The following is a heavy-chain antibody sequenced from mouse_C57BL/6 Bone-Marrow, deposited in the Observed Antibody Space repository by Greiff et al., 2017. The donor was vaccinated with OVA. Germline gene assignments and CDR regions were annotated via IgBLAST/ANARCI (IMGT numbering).Heavy chain of an antibody. CDR1: GYTFTSYW. D-gene: IGHD1-1*01. V-gene: IGHV1-64*01. CDR2: IHPNSGST. Sequence: QVQLQQPGAELVKPGASVKLSCKASGYTFTSYWMHWVKQRPGQGLEWIGLIHPNSGSTNYNEKFKSKATLTVDKSSRTAYMQLSSLTSEDSAVDYGARSGDYSSSYVGSDYWGQGTTLTVAS. CDR3: ARSGDYSSSYVGSDY. J-gene: IGHJ2*01.